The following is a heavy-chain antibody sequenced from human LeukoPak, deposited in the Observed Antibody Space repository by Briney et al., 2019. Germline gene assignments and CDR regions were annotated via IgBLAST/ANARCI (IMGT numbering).Heavy chain of an antibody. D-gene: IGHD2/OR15-2a*01. V-gene: IGHV4-34*01. J-gene: IGHJ4*02. Sequence: PSETLSLTCAVYGGSFSGYYWSWIRQPPGKGLEWIGEINHSGSTNYNPSLKSRVTISVDTSKNQFSLKLSSVTAADTAVYYCARAGQYRFDYWGQGALVTVSS. CDR1: GGSFSGYY. CDR2: INHSGST. CDR3: ARAGQYRFDY.